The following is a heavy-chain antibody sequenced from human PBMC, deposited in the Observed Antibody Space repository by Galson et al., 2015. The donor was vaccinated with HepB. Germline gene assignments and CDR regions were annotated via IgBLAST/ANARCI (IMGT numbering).Heavy chain of an antibody. CDR2: ISSSSSYI. V-gene: IGHV3-21*01. J-gene: IGHJ4*02. CDR1: GFTFSSYS. CDR3: ARDGWTGDYPSAWDY. Sequence: SLRLSCAASGFTFSSYSMNWVRQAPGKGLEWVSSISSSSSYIYYADSVKGRFTISRDNAKNSLYLQMNSLRAEDTAVYYCARDGWTGDYPSAWDYWSQGTLVTVSS. D-gene: IGHD4-17*01.